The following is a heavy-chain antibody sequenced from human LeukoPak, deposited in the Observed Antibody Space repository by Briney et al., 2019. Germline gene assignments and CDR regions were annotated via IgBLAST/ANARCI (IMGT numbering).Heavy chain of an antibody. J-gene: IGHJ5*02. CDR1: GFTFSSYA. D-gene: IGHD3-22*01. CDR3: ARDPAPYDSSGYNWFDP. V-gene: IGHV3-30-3*01. CDR2: ISYDGSNK. Sequence: GGSLRLSCAASGFTFSSYAMHWVRQAPGKGLEWVAVISYDGSNKYYADSVKGRFTISRDNSKNTLYLQMNSLRAEDTAVYYCARDPAPYDSSGYNWFDPWGQGTLVTVSS.